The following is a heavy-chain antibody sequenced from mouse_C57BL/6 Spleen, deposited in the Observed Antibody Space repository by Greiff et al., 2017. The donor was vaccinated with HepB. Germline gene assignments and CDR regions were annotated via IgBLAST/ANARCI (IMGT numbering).Heavy chain of an antibody. V-gene: IGHV5-9-1*02. CDR1: GFTFSSYA. CDR2: ISSGGDYI. CDR3: TRDRDYGSSLYFDV. J-gene: IGHJ1*03. Sequence: VQLKESGEGLVKPGGSLKLSCAASGFTFSSYAMSWVRQTPEKRLEWVAYISSGGDYIYYADTVKGRFTISRDNARNTLYLQMSSLKSEDTAMYYCTRDRDYGSSLYFDVWGTGTTVTVSS. D-gene: IGHD1-1*01.